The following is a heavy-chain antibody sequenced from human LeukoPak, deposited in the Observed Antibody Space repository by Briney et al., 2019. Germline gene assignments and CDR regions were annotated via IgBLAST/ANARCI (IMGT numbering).Heavy chain of an antibody. V-gene: IGHV4-34*01. CDR2: ISHSGNT. CDR1: GGSFSGYY. D-gene: IGHD6-19*01. CDR3: ARDGGSDQYYFDT. J-gene: IGHJ4*02. Sequence: SETLSLTCAVYGGSFSGYYWSWIRQPPGKGLEWIGEISHSGNTHYNPSLKSRVTISVDKSKNQVSLELNSATAADTAMYFCARDGGSDQYYFDTWGQGTLVTVSS.